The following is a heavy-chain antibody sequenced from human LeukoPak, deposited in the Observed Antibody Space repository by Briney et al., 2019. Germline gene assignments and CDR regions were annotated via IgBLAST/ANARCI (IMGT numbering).Heavy chain of an antibody. CDR3: ARHRWNDEFYFDY. J-gene: IGHJ4*02. CDR1: GGSFSGYY. D-gene: IGHD1-1*01. V-gene: IGHV4-34*01. CDR2: INHSGST. Sequence: SETLSLTCAVYGGSFSGYYWSWIRQPPGKGLEWIGEINHSGSTNYNPSLKSRVTISVHTSKNQFSLKLTSVTAADTAVYYCARHRWNDEFYFDYWGQGTLVTVSS.